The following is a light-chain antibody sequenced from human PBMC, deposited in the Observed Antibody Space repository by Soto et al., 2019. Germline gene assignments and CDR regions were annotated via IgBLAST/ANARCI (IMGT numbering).Light chain of an antibody. V-gene: IGLV2-8*01. Sequence: QSVLAQPPSPSGSPGQSVTISCTGTSRDFGGYNYVSWYQQHPGKAPKLMIYEVSKRPSGVPDRFSGSKSGNTASLTVSGLQAEDEADYYCSSYAGSNNNYVFGTGTKVTVL. CDR2: EVS. J-gene: IGLJ1*01. CDR3: SSYAGSNNNYV. CDR1: SRDFGGYNY.